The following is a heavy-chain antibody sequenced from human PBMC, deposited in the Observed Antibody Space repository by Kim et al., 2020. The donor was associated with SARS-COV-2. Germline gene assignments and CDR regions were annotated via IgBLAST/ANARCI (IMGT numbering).Heavy chain of an antibody. J-gene: IGHJ4*02. CDR3: ATTPDSYYFDY. V-gene: IGHV4-39*01. Sequence: TSYTPSLKSRVTISVDTSKNQCSLKLSSVTAADTAVYYCATTPDSYYFDYWGQGTLVTVSS. CDR2: T.